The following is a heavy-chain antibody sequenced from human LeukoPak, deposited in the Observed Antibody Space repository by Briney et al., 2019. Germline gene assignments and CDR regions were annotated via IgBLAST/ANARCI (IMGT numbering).Heavy chain of an antibody. D-gene: IGHD1-14*01. CDR3: ARLNPYYYYMDV. CDR2: MNPNSGNT. V-gene: IGHV1-8*01. Sequence: EASVKVSCKASGYTFTSYDINWVRQATGQGLEWMGWMNPNSGNTGYAQKFQGRVTMTRNTSISTAYMGLSSLRSEDTAVYYCARLNPYYYYMDVWGKGTTVTVSS. CDR1: GYTFTSYD. J-gene: IGHJ6*03.